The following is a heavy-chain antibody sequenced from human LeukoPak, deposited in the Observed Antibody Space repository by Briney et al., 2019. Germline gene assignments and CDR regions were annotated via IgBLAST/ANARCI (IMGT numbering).Heavy chain of an antibody. Sequence: GGSLRLSCAASGFTFGDYAMNWVRQAPGKGLEWVGFIRSKAYGGTTEYAASVKGRFTISRDDSRSIAYLQMNSLKTEDTAVYYCTRGGTMVRGVKVAMDVWGQGTTVTVSS. D-gene: IGHD3-10*01. CDR1: GFTFGDYA. J-gene: IGHJ6*02. CDR3: TRGGTMVRGVKVAMDV. V-gene: IGHV3-49*04. CDR2: IRSKAYGGTT.